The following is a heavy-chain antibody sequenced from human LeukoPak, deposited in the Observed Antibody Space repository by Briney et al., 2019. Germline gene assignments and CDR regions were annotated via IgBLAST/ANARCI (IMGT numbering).Heavy chain of an antibody. CDR3: ARDLGYCSSTSCYAGDY. CDR2: IYSGGST. Sequence: PGGSLRLSCAASGFTVSSNYMSWVRQAPGKGLEWVSVIYSGGSTYYADSVKGRFTISRDNFKNTLYLQMNSLRAEDTAVYYCARDLGYCSSTSCYAGDYWGQGTLVTVSS. D-gene: IGHD2-2*01. V-gene: IGHV3-53*01. J-gene: IGHJ4*02. CDR1: GFTVSSNY.